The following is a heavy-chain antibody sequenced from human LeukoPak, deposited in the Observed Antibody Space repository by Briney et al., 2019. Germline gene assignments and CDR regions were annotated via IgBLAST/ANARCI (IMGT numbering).Heavy chain of an antibody. J-gene: IGHJ4*02. CDR2: ISWNSGSI. D-gene: IGHD3-22*01. CDR3: AKDSHYYDSSGYYRN. Sequence: GGSLRLSCAASGFTFDDYAMHWVRQAPGKGLEWVSGISWNSGSIGYADPVKGRFTISRDNAKNSLYLQMNSLRAEDTALYYCAKDSHYYDSSGYYRNWGQGTLVTVSS. CDR1: GFTFDDYA. V-gene: IGHV3-9*01.